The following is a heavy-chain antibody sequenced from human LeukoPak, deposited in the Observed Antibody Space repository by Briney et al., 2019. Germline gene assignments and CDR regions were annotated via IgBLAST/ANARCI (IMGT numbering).Heavy chain of an antibody. CDR2: IYYSGST. Sequence: PSETLSLTCTVSGDSISSYYWSWIRQPPGKGLEWIGHIYYSGSTNYSSSLKSRVTISIDTSKNQFSLKVSSVTAADTAMYYCARHGRLEDFDYWGQGTLVTVSS. CDR3: ARHGRLEDFDY. D-gene: IGHD2-15*01. CDR1: GDSISSYY. V-gene: IGHV4-59*08. J-gene: IGHJ4*02.